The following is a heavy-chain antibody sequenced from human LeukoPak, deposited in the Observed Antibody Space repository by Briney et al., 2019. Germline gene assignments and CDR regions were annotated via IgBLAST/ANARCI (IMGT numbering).Heavy chain of an antibody. CDR2: IYTSGST. CDR3: AREYSYGPGKGTIDY. D-gene: IGHD5-18*01. CDR1: GGSISSYY. V-gene: IGHV4-4*07. Sequence: SETLSLTCTVSGGSISSYYWSWIRQPAGKGLEWIGRIYTSGSTNYNPSLKSRVTMSVDTSKNQFSLKPSSVTAADTAVYYCAREYSYGPGKGTIDYWGQGTLVTVSS. J-gene: IGHJ4*02.